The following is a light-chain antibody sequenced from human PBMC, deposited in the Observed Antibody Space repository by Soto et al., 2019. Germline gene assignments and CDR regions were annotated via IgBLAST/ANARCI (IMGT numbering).Light chain of an antibody. CDR1: QRISRC. V-gene: IGKV1-5*03. CDR2: EAS. J-gene: IGKJ2*01. Sequence: DIQMTQSPSTLSASVGDRVTISCWASQRISRCLAWYQQKPGKAPKLLIYEASSLETGVPSRFSGSGYGTAFTLTIGSMQPDHVATYYCHQYSSYPSTFGQGNKLEIK. CDR3: HQYSSYPST.